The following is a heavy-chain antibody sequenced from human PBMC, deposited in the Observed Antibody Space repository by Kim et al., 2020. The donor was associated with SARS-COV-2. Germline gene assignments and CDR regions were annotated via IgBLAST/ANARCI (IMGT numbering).Heavy chain of an antibody. CDR1: GGSFSGYY. V-gene: IGHV4-34*01. J-gene: IGHJ4*02. D-gene: IGHD2-15*01. CDR3: ARGPIPSGHPDY. Sequence: SETLSLTCAVYGGSFSGYYWSWIRQPPGKGLEWIGEINHSGRTNHNPSLKSRVTISVDTPKNQFSLKVNFVTAAATAENYCARGPIPSGHPDYWGQGILV. CDR2: INHSGRT.